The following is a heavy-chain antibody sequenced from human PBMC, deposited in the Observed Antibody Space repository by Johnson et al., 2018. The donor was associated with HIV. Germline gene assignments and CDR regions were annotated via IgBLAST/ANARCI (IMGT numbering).Heavy chain of an antibody. J-gene: IGHJ3*02. CDR3: ARGGRYRFLEWSISDAFDI. CDR2: ISYDANNK. CDR1: GFTVSSNY. V-gene: IGHV3-30-3*01. D-gene: IGHD3-3*01. Sequence: QVQLVESGGGLVQPGGSLRLSCAASGFTVSSNYMSWVRQAPGKGLEWVAVISYDANNKYSADSVKGRFTISRDNSKNTLYLQMNSLRAEDTAVYYCARGGRYRFLEWSISDAFDIWGQGTMVTVSS.